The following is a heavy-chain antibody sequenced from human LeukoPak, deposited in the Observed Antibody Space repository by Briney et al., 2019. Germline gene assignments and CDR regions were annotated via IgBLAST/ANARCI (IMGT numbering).Heavy chain of an antibody. V-gene: IGHV3-48*02. CDR2: ISSTTNTI. J-gene: IGHJ4*02. CDR1: GFTFSDYS. CDR3: ARDPNDY. Sequence: TGGSLRLSCAASGFTFSDYSMNWVGQAPGKGLEWVCFISSTTNTIYYADSVKGRFTISRDNAKNSLYLQMNSLRDEDTAVYYCARDPNDYWGQGTLVTVSS.